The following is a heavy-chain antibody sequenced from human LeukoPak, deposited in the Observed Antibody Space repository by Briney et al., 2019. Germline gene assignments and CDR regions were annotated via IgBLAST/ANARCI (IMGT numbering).Heavy chain of an antibody. CDR3: ARGLRYCSSTSCPMVYYYYYMDV. CDR1: GDSVSSNSAA. CDR2: TYYRSKWYN. V-gene: IGHV6-1*01. J-gene: IGHJ6*03. Sequence: SQTLSLTCAISGDSVSSNSAAWNWIRQSPSRGLEWLGRTYYRSKWYNDYAVSVKSRITINPDTSNNQFSLQLNSVTPEDTAVYYCARGLRYCSSTSCPMVYYYYYMDVWGKGTTVTVSS. D-gene: IGHD2-2*01.